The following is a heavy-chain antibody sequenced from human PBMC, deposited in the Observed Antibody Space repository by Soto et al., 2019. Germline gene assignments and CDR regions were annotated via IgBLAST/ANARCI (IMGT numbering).Heavy chain of an antibody. J-gene: IGHJ4*02. CDR2: IYHSGST. Sequence: PSETLSLTCAVSGGSISSSNWWSWVRQPPGKGLEWIGEIYHSGSTNYNPSLKSRVTISVDKSKNQFSLKLSSVTAADTAVYYCAGVEYYDSSGYYENLYYFDYWGQGTLVTVSS. CDR1: GGSISSSNW. D-gene: IGHD3-22*01. V-gene: IGHV4-4*02. CDR3: AGVEYYDSSGYYENLYYFDY.